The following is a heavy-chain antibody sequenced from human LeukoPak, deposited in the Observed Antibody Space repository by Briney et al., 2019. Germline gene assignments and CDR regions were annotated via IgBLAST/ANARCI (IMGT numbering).Heavy chain of an antibody. CDR1: GFTFSSYD. CDR2: ISYDGRNK. J-gene: IGHJ5*02. Sequence: GRSLRLSCAASGFTFSSYDMHWVRQAPGKGLEWVAVISYDGRNKYYADSVKGRFTISRDNSKNTVHLQMNSLKTEDTAVYYCTFLLPPLGPWGQGTLVTVSS. CDR3: TFLLPPLGP. V-gene: IGHV3-30*03. D-gene: IGHD2/OR15-2a*01.